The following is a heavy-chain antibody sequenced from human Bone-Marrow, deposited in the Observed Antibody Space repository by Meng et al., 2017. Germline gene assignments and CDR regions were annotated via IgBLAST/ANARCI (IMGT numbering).Heavy chain of an antibody. J-gene: IGHJ5*02. Sequence: QVQLTQWGAGRVKPSETLYLTCAVYGGSFSGYYWSWIRQPPGKGLEWIGEINHSGSTNYNPSLKSRVTISVDTSKNQFSLKLSSVTAADTAVYYCARAKRIYSGYGWWFDPWGQGTLVTVSS. CDR2: INHSGST. D-gene: IGHD5-12*01. CDR1: GGSFSGYY. CDR3: ARAKRIYSGYGWWFDP. V-gene: IGHV4-34*01.